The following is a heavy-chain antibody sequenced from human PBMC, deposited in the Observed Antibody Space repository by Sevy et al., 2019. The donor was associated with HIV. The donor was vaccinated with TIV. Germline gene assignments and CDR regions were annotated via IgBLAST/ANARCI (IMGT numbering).Heavy chain of an antibody. CDR2: ISSGSSYI. V-gene: IGHV3-21*01. D-gene: IGHD3-10*01. J-gene: IGHJ4*02. CDR1: GFTFSNYF. Sequence: GGSLRLSCAASGFTFSNYFINWVRQAPGKGLEWVSSISSGSSYIFYADSGKGRFTISRDKAKNSLYLHMNSLRAEDTAVYYCARGDYYGSLYYFDYWGPGTLVTVSS. CDR3: ARGDYYGSLYYFDY.